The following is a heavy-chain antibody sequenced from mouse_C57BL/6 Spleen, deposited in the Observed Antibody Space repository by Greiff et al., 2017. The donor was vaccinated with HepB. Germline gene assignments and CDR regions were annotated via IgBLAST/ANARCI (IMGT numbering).Heavy chain of an antibody. Sequence: VQLQQSGAELVRPGASVKLSCKASGYTFTDYYINWVKQRPGQGLEWIARIYPGSGNTYYNEKFKGKATLTAEKSSSTAYMQLSSLTSEDSAFYFCSRWGLRHAMDYWGQGTSVTVSS. CDR3: SRWGLRHAMDY. V-gene: IGHV1-76*01. D-gene: IGHD2-4*01. J-gene: IGHJ4*01. CDR1: GYTFTDYY. CDR2: IYPGSGNT.